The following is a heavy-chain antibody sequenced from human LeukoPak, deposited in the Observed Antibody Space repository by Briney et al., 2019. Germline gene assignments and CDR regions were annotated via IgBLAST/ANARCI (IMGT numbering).Heavy chain of an antibody. Sequence: GGSLRLSCAASGFTFSSYSMNWVRQAPGKGLEWVSSTSSSSSYIYYADSVKGRFTISRDNAKNSLYLQMSSLRAEDTAVYYCARDANYGDYFRLWGQGTLVTVSS. CDR1: GFTFSSYS. D-gene: IGHD4-17*01. J-gene: IGHJ4*02. V-gene: IGHV3-21*01. CDR3: ARDANYGDYFRL. CDR2: TSSSSSYI.